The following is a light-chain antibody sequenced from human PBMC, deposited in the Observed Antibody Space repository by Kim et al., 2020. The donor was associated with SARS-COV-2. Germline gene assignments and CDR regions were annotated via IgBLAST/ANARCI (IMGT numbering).Light chain of an antibody. Sequence: GQSITVSRTETRSGVGSYNLVSWYQQHPVKAPKLMIYEVSKRPSGVSNRFSGSKSGNTASLTISGLQAEDEADYYCCSYAGSSTYVFGTGTKVTVL. CDR1: RSGVGSYNL. CDR2: EVS. V-gene: IGLV2-23*02. J-gene: IGLJ1*01. CDR3: CSYAGSSTYV.